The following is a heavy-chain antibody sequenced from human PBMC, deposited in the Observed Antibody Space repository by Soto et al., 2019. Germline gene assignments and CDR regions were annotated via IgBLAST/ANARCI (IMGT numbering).Heavy chain of an antibody. D-gene: IGHD3-22*01. CDR3: AREDESSGRAGTFHH. Sequence: VQMVESGGGVVQPGRSLRLSCAASGFTFSSYVMHWVRHVPGKGLEWVAGISKDGNTEHYADSVKGRFTISRDNSKSTLNLQMNSLTGGDTAVYYCAREDESSGRAGTFHHWGQGTLVAVS. J-gene: IGHJ1*01. CDR1: GFTFSSYV. CDR2: ISKDGNTE. V-gene: IGHV3-30-3*01.